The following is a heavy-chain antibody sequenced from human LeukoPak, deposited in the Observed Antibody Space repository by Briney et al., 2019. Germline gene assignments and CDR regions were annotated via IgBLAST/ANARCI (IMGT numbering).Heavy chain of an antibody. CDR2: INHRGDT. Sequence: PSETLSLTCAVYGGSFSAYYWSWIRQSPGKGLEWIAEINHRGDTNCSPPVKSRVTISVDTSKNQFSLKVRSLTAADTAVYYCARGPTISETGYFDYWGQGTLVTVSS. V-gene: IGHV4-34*01. CDR3: ARGPTISETGYFDY. CDR1: GGSFSAYY. J-gene: IGHJ4*03. D-gene: IGHD1-1*01.